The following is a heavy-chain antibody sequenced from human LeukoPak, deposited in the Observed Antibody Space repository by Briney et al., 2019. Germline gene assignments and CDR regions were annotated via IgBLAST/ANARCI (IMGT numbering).Heavy chain of an antibody. CDR1: GYTFSDYY. D-gene: IGHD2-15*01. Sequence: ASVKVSCKASGYTFSDYYMHWVRQAPGQGLEWMGWINPNSGGTNYAQKFQGWVTMTRDTSISTAYMELSRLRSDDTAVYYCARGYSGSATVDYWGQGTLVTVSS. J-gene: IGHJ4*02. V-gene: IGHV1-2*04. CDR3: ARGYSGSATVDY. CDR2: INPNSGGT.